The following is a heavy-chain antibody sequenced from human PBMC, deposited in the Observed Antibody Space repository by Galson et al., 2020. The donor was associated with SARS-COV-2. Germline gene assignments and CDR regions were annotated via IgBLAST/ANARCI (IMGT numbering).Heavy chain of an antibody. V-gene: IGHV4-31*01. CDR1: GGSISSGGYY. CDR2: IFYSGST. Sequence: SETLSLTCTVSGGSISSGGYYWSWIRQHPGKGLEWIGYIFYSGSTSYNPSLKSLVTISVDTSKNQFSLNLRSVSAADTAVYYCARTQVVRGWYDAFDIWGQGTMVTVCS. D-gene: IGHD6-19*01. CDR3: ARTQVVRGWYDAFDI. J-gene: IGHJ3*02.